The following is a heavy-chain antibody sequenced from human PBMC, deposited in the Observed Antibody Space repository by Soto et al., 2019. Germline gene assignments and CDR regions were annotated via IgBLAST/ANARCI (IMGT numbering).Heavy chain of an antibody. CDR3: ARDASIKDFWSGYGFDY. D-gene: IGHD3-3*01. Sequence: QVQLVESGGGVVQPGRSLRLSCAASGFTFSSYGMHWVRQAPGKGLEWVAVIWYEGSNKYYADSVKGRFTISRDNSKNTLYLKMTSLRAEDTAVYYCARDASIKDFWSGYGFDYWGQGTLVTVSS. CDR1: GFTFSSYG. J-gene: IGHJ4*02. CDR2: IWYEGSNK. V-gene: IGHV3-33*01.